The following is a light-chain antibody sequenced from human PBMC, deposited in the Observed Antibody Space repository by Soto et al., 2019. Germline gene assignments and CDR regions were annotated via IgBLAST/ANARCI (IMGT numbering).Light chain of an antibody. CDR2: DAS. Sequence: EILLTQSPGTLSLSPGERATLSCRASQSVSRSYLAWYQQKPGQAPRVLIHDASNRAAGIPARFSGSGSGTDFTLSISSVEPEDFEVYYCQQRTDWPRTFGQGTKVDIK. CDR1: QSVSRSY. J-gene: IGKJ1*01. V-gene: IGKV3-11*01. CDR3: QQRTDWPRT.